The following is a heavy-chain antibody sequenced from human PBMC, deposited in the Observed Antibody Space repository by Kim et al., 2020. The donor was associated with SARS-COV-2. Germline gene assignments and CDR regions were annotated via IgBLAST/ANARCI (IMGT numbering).Heavy chain of an antibody. J-gene: IGHJ6*02. Sequence: GGSLRLSCAASGFTFSSYAMSWVRQAPGKGLEWVSAISGSGGSTYYADSVKGRFTISRDNSKNTLYLQMNSLRAEDTAVYYCAKGVDCGGDCHATYEPEYYYYGMDVWGQGTTVTVSS. V-gene: IGHV3-23*01. D-gene: IGHD2-21*02. CDR1: GFTFSSYA. CDR3: AKGVDCGGDCHATYEPEYYYYGMDV. CDR2: ISGSGGST.